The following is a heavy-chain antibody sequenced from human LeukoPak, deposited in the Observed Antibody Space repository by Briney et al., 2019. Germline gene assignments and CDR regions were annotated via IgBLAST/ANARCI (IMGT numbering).Heavy chain of an antibody. CDR2: ISFDGVSK. V-gene: IGHV3-30*04. CDR1: EFTFSSFA. CDR3: ARVPNYYVQGVNDERDAK. Sequence: GGSLRLSCAASEFTFSSFAMHWVRQAPGKGLEWVALISFDGVSKFYADSVKGRFTISRDNSKNTLYLQMNSLRVEDTAVYYCARVPNYYVQGVNDERDAKWGQGTLVTVSS. J-gene: IGHJ4*02. D-gene: IGHD3-16*01.